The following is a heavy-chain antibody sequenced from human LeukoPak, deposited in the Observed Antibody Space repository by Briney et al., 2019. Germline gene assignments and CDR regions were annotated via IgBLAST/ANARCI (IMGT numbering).Heavy chain of an antibody. J-gene: IGHJ4*02. D-gene: IGHD3-10*01. CDR1: GGTFSSYA. CDR2: IIPIFGTA. CDR3: CMVRGVLRYFDY. V-gene: IGHV1-69*05. Sequence: SVKVSCKASGGTFSSYAISRVRQAPGQGLEWMGRIIPIFGTANYAQKFQGRVTITTDESTSTAYMELSSLRSEDTAVYYCCMVRGVLRYFDYWGQGTLVTVSS.